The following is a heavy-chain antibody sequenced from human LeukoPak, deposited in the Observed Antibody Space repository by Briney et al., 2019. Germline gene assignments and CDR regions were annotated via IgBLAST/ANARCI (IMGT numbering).Heavy chain of an antibody. D-gene: IGHD2-2*01. CDR1: GFTFSSYA. CDR3: AKRYCSSSSCYWVAFDI. J-gene: IGHJ3*02. CDR2: ISGSGDNT. Sequence: PGRSLRLSCAASGFTFSSYAMSWVRQAPGKGLEWVSAISGSGDNTYYADSVKGRFTISRDNSKNTLYLQMNSLRAEDTAVYYCAKRYCSSSSCYWVAFDIWGQGTMVTVSS. V-gene: IGHV3-23*01.